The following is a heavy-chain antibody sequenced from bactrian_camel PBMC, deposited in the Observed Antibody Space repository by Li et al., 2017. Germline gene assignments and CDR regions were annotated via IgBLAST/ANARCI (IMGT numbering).Heavy chain of an antibody. CDR3: EAGQTQAACDTLYR. D-gene: IGHD3*01. CDR1: GFSSNSPS. V-gene: IGHV3S31*01. J-gene: IGHJ4*01. CDR2: VVSGGRIT. Sequence: VQLVESGGGLVQTGGSLTLSCTASGFSSNSPSMGWVRQAPGKGLEWVSHVVSGGRITYYAASVKGRFTISRDNAKNTLYLQSNSLKTEDTAMYYCEAGQTQAACDTLYRRGQGTQVTVS.